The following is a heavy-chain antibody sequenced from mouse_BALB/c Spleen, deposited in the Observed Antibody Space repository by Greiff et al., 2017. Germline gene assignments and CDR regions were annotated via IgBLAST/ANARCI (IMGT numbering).Heavy chain of an antibody. CDR1: GYTFSSYW. Sequence: QVQLQQSGAELMKPGASVKISCKATGYTFSSYWIEWVKQRPGHGLEWIGEILPGSGSTNYNEKFKGKATFTADTSSNTAYMQLSSLTSEDSAVYYCARFALDGYYGGFAYWGQGTLVTVSA. V-gene: IGHV1-9*01. CDR2: ILPGSGST. CDR3: ARFALDGYYGGFAY. J-gene: IGHJ3*01. D-gene: IGHD2-3*01.